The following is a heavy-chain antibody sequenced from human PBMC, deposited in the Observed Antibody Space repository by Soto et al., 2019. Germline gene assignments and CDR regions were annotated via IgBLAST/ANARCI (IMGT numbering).Heavy chain of an antibody. V-gene: IGHV4-39*01. CDR2: IYYSGAT. J-gene: IGHJ3*02. Sequence: QLQLQESGPGLVKPSETLSLVCTVSGGSMRNSRYYWGWIRQPPGKGLEWIGGIYYSGATYYKSSLESRVIISVDTSRNQFSLRLSSVTAADTAVYYCARTDEVSLHGDGPFHIWGQGTMVTVSS. D-gene: IGHD4-17*01. CDR3: ARTDEVSLHGDGPFHI. CDR1: GGSMRNSRYY.